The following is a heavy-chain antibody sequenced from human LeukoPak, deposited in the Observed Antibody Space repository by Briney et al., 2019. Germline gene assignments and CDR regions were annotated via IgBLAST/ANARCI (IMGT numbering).Heavy chain of an antibody. V-gene: IGHV3-30-3*01. CDR3: ARADGSGSYIDY. D-gene: IGHD3-10*01. CDR1: GFTFSSYA. J-gene: IGHJ4*02. Sequence: PAESLRLSCAASGFTFSSYAMHWVRQAPGKGLEWVAVISYDGSNKYYADSVKGRFTISRDNSKNTLYLQMNSLRAEDTAVYYCARADGSGSYIDYWGQGTLVTVSS. CDR2: ISYDGSNK.